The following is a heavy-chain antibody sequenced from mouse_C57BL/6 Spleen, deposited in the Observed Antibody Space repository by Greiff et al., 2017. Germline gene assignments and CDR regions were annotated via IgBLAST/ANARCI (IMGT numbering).Heavy chain of an antibody. Sequence: QVQLQQSGAELVKPGASVKLSCKASGYTFTEYTIHWVKQRSGQGLEWIGWFYPGSGSIKYNEKFKDKDTLTADKSSSTVYMELSRLTSEDSAVYFCARRGDTDYYGSSLFAYWGQGTLVTVSA. V-gene: IGHV1-62-2*01. J-gene: IGHJ3*01. CDR2: FYPGSGSI. CDR1: GYTFTEYT. CDR3: ARRGDTDYYGSSLFAY. D-gene: IGHD1-1*01.